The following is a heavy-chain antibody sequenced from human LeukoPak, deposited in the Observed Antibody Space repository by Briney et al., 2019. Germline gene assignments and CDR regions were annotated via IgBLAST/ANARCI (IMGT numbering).Heavy chain of an antibody. CDR2: IYSTGSA. Sequence: SETPSLTCTVSGDSITTSIYYWGWIRQAPGKGLEWLGTIYSTGSAYHPPSLKSRVTISVDTSKNQFSLKLSSVTAADTAVYFCARHMWSGENWFDPWGQGTLVTVSS. CDR3: ARHMWSGENWFDP. CDR1: GDSITTSIYY. V-gene: IGHV4-39*01. J-gene: IGHJ5*02. D-gene: IGHD2-21*01.